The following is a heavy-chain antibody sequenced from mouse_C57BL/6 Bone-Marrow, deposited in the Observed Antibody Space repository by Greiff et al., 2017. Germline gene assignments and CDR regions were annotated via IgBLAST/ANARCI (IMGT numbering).Heavy chain of an antibody. CDR1: GFTFSDYG. CDR3: ARTGGNYGGDY. CDR2: ISGGSSTI. Sequence: VQLKESGGGLVKPGGSLKLSCAASGFTFSDYGMHWVRQAPEKGLEWVAYISGGSSTIYYADTVKGRFTISRDNAKNTLFLQMTSLRSEDTAMYYCARTGGNYGGDYWGQGTSVTVSS. J-gene: IGHJ4*01. V-gene: IGHV5-17*01. D-gene: IGHD2-1*01.